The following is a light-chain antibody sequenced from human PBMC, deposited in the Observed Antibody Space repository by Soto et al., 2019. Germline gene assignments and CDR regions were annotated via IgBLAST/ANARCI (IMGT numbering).Light chain of an antibody. Sequence: QSMLTQPPLVYECTAQWMTIPCTRTSSDVGGYNFVSWYQQHPDKAPKLMIYDVTNRPSGVSNRFSGSKSGNTASLTISGLQAEDEADYYCSSYTSISTYVFGTGTKVTVL. J-gene: IGLJ1*01. V-gene: IGLV2-14*01. CDR1: SSDVGGYNF. CDR3: SSYTSISTYV. CDR2: DVT.